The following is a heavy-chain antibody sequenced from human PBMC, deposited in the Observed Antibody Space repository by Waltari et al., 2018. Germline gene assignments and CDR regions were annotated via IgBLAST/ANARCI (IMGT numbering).Heavy chain of an antibody. Sequence: EVQLVESGGGLVQPGRSLRLSCTASGFTFGDYAMSWFRQAPGKGLEWVGFIRSKAYGGTTEYATSVKGRFTISRDDSKSIAYLQMNSLKTEDTAVYYCTRVSDYGSGSYYGDYWGQGTLVTVSS. V-gene: IGHV3-49*03. CDR1: GFTFGDYA. J-gene: IGHJ4*02. CDR2: IRSKAYGGTT. CDR3: TRVSDYGSGSYYGDY. D-gene: IGHD3-10*01.